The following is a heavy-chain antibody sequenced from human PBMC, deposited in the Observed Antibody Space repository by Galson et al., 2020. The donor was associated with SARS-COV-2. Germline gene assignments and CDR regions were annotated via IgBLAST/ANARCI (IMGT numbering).Heavy chain of an antibody. V-gene: IGHV3-7*01. Sequence: SCVASGFTFSMYWMTWVRLAPGKGLEWVANMDQDGSEIYYVDSVKGRFTISRDNAKNSLYLQMNSLRAEDTAVYYCVRGDMWSGDYWGQGTLVTVSS. CDR3: VRGDMWSGDY. D-gene: IGHD3-3*01. CDR1: GFTFSMYW. CDR2: MDQDGSEI. J-gene: IGHJ4*02.